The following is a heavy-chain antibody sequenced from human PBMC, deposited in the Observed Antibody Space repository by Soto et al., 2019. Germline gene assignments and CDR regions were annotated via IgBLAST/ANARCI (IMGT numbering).Heavy chain of an antibody. J-gene: IGHJ4*02. CDR2: IIPMFGTA. CDR1: GGTFSTYA. Sequence: QVQLVQSGAEVKKPESSVKVSCKAPGGTFSTYAISWVRQAPGQGLEWMGGIIPMFGTANYAQRFQDRVTITADESTNTVDMELGSLRSEDTAVYCCASGIQLWLRRINNGYSGWGQGTLVTVSS. D-gene: IGHD5-18*01. V-gene: IGHV1-69*12. CDR3: ASGIQLWLRRINNGYSG.